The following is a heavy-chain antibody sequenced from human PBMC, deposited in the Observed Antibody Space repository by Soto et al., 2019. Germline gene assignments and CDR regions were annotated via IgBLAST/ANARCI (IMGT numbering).Heavy chain of an antibody. CDR1: GLTFSHYS. CDR3: GRVKNRIEESEGNDV. D-gene: IGHD3-22*01. CDR2: ISGGGTYR. Sequence: EVQLVESGGGLVKPGGSLRLSCAASGLTFSHYSMNWVRQAPGKGLEWVSSISGGGTYRYYAESVKGRFTISRDNAKKRTGPAKKRLGAEEKACDLCGRVKNRIEESEGNDVWGQGA. V-gene: IGHV3-21*04. J-gene: IGHJ6*02.